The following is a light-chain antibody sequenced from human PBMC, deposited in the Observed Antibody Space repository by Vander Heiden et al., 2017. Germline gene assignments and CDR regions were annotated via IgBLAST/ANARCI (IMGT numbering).Light chain of an antibody. V-gene: IGLV1-40*01. J-gene: IGLJ2*01. CDR1: SSNIGAGYA. CDR3: QSYDSSLSV. CDR2: VNS. Sequence: QSVLTQPPSVSGAPGQRVTISCTGSSSNIGAGYAVHWYQQLPGTAPKLLIYVNSKRPSGVPDRFAGSKPGTSASRAITGLQAEDEADYYCQSYDSSLSVFGGGTKLTVL.